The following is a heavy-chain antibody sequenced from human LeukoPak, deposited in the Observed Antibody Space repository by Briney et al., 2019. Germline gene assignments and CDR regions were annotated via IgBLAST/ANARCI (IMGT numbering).Heavy chain of an antibody. D-gene: IGHD2-2*01. CDR2: IRYDGSNK. Sequence: GGSLRLSCAASGFTFSSYGMHWVRQAPGKGLEWVAFIRYDGSNKYYADSVKGRFTISRDNAKNSLYLQMNSLRAEDTAVYYCARAPILAGYCSSTTCHGPYWGQGTLVTVSS. CDR1: GFTFSSYG. CDR3: ARAPILAGYCSSTTCHGPY. J-gene: IGHJ4*02. V-gene: IGHV3-30*02.